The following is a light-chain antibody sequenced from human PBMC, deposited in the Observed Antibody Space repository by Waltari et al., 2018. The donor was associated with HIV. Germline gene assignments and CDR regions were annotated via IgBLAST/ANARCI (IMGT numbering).Light chain of an antibody. CDR2: EVS. V-gene: IGLV2-11*01. CDR1: RSDIGYFDY. Sequence: QSALTQPRSVSGSPGQSVTISCTGTRSDIGYFDYVSWYQQYPGTAPKVIIYEVSQRPSGVPDRFTASKSGITASLTISGLQDEDEADYYCCSYAGTYTYVFGTGTTVTVL. CDR3: CSYAGTYTYV. J-gene: IGLJ1*01.